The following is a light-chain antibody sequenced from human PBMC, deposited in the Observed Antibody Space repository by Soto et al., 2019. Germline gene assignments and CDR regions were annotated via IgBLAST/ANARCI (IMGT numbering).Light chain of an antibody. CDR1: QSISTW. CDR3: QQYNSYPLA. CDR2: KAS. J-gene: IGKJ4*01. V-gene: IGKV1-5*03. Sequence: DIQMTQAPSTLSASVGDRVTITCRASQSISTWLAWYQQKPGKAPKILIYKASSLESEVPSKFSRSGFGTEFTLTISRLQPYDLATYYLQQYNSYPLAFGVGPQVEMK.